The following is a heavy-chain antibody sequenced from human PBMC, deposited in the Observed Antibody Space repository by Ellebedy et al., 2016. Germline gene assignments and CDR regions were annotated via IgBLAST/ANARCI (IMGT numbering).Heavy chain of an antibody. D-gene: IGHD5-18*01. J-gene: IGHJ4*02. V-gene: IGHV3-23*01. CDR3: AKDVSYDPEGVDY. CDR2: ISGSGGST. CDR1: GFTFSSYA. Sequence: GESLKISCAAPGFTFSSYAMSWVRQAPGKGLEWVSAISGSGGSTYYADSVKGRFTISRDNSKNTLYLQMNSLRAEDTAVYYCAKDVSYDPEGVDYWGQGTLVTVSS.